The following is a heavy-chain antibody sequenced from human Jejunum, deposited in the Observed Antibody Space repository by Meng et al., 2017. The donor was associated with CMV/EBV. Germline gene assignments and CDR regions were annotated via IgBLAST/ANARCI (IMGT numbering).Heavy chain of an antibody. CDR3: ANMVTTPDY. V-gene: IGHV3-11*01. CDR2: ISNDDNTT. Sequence: LRLSCAASVFTFSDYYMSWIRQAPGKGLECVSYISNDDNTTYYADSVKGRFTISRDNGKNSLYLQMNSLRADDTAVYYCANMVTTPDYWGPGTLVTVSS. J-gene: IGHJ4*02. D-gene: IGHD4-17*01. CDR1: VFTFSDYY.